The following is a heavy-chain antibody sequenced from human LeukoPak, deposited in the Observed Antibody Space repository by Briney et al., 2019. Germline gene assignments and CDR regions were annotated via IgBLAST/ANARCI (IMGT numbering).Heavy chain of an antibody. V-gene: IGHV3-33*01. CDR2: IWYDGSNK. Sequence: GRSLRLSCAASGFTFSNYGMHWVRQAPGKGLEWVAVIWYDGSNKYYADSVKGRFTISRDNSKNTLYLQMNSLRVEDTAVYYCAREDGDGLDYWGQGTLVTVSS. J-gene: IGHJ4*02. CDR3: AREDGDGLDY. D-gene: IGHD5-24*01. CDR1: GFTFSNYG.